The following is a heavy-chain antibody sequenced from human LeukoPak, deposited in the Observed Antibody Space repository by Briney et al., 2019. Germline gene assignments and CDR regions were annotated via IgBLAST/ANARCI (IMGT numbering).Heavy chain of an antibody. CDR1: GYTFTSYD. CDR3: ARQELYYYGMDV. V-gene: IGHV1-18*01. J-gene: IGHJ6*02. CDR2: ISAYNGNT. D-gene: IGHD1-26*01. Sequence: ASVKVSCKASGYTFTSYDINWVRQAPGQGLEWMGWISAYNGNTNYAQKLQGRVTMTTDTSTSTAYMELRSLRSDDTAVYYCARQELYYYGMDVWGQGTTVTVSS.